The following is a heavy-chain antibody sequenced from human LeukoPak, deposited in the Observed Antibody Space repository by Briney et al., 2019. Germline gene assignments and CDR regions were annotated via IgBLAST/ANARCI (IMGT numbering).Heavy chain of an antibody. Sequence: SETLSLTCAVYGGSFSGYYWNWIRQPPGKGLEWIGEINHSGSTNYNPSLKSRVTISVDTSKNQFSLKLSSVTAADTAVYYCARGRGGGKADYWGQGTLVTVSS. D-gene: IGHD4-23*01. J-gene: IGHJ4*02. CDR2: INHSGST. V-gene: IGHV4-34*01. CDR1: GGSFSGYY. CDR3: ARGRGGGKADY.